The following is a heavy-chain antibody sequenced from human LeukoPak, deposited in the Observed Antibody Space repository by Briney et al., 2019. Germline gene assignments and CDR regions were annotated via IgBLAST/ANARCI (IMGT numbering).Heavy chain of an antibody. D-gene: IGHD4-17*01. CDR2: ISSSSSYI. CDR1: GFTFSSYS. CDR3: AREGPDYGDFDY. V-gene: IGHV3-21*01. Sequence: GGSLRLSCAASGFTFSSYSMNWVRQAPGKGLEWVSSISSSSSYIYYADSVKGRFTISRDNAKNSLYLQMNSLRAEDTAMYYCAREGPDYGDFDYWGQGTLVTVSS. J-gene: IGHJ4*02.